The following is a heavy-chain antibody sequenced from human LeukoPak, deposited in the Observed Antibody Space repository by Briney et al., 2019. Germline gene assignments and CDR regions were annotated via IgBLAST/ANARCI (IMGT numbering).Heavy chain of an antibody. CDR1: GYTFTSYA. CDR3: AREIPQQLARGAFDI. J-gene: IGHJ3*02. CDR2: INTNTGNP. V-gene: IGHV7-4-1*02. Sequence: ASVKVSCKASGYTFTSYAMNWVRQAPGQGLEWMGWINTNTGNPTYAQGFTGRFVFSLDTSVSTAYLQISSLKAEDTAVYHCAREIPQQLARGAFDIWGQGTMVTVSS. D-gene: IGHD6-13*01.